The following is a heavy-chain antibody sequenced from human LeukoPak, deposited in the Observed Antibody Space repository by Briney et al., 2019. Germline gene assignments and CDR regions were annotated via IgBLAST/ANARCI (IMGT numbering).Heavy chain of an antibody. J-gene: IGHJ4*02. D-gene: IGHD4-17*01. CDR3: ASGRRNSYGDYGDY. CDR2: INHSGST. V-gene: IGHV4-34*01. Sequence: SETLSLTCAVYGGSFSGYYWSWIRQPPGKGLEWIGEINHSGSTNYNPSLKSRVTISVDTSKNQFSLKLSSVTAADTAVYYCASGRRNSYGDYGDYWGQGTLVTVSS. CDR1: GGSFSGYY.